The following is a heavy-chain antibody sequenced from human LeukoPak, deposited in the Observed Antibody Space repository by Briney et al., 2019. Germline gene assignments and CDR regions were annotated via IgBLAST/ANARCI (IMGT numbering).Heavy chain of an antibody. CDR3: ARSYDSSGYYYYFDY. J-gene: IGHJ4*02. Sequence: SVKVSCKASGGTFSSYAISWVRQAPGQGLEWMGGIIPIFGTVNYAQKFQGRVTITADESTSTAYMELSSLRSEDTAVYYCARSYDSSGYYYYFDYWGQGTLVTVSS. V-gene: IGHV1-69*13. CDR2: IIPIFGTV. CDR1: GGTFSSYA. D-gene: IGHD3-22*01.